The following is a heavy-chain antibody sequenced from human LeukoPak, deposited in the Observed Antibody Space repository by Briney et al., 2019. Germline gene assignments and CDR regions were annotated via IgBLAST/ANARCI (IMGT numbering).Heavy chain of an antibody. CDR2: IYYSGST. D-gene: IGHD2-15*01. V-gene: IGHV4-59*01. J-gene: IGHJ4*02. CDR1: GGSISSYY. Sequence: SETLSLTCTVSGGSISSYYWSWIRQPPGKGLEWIGYIYYSGSTNYNPSLKSRVTISVDTSKNAFSLKLSSVTAADTAVYYCARSWGYCSGGSCSPFDYWGQGTLVTVSS. CDR3: ARSWGYCSGGSCSPFDY.